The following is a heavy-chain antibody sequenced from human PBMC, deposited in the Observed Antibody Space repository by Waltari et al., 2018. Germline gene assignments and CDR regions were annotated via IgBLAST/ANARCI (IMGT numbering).Heavy chain of an antibody. D-gene: IGHD3-16*01. V-gene: IGHV3-9*01. J-gene: IGHJ4*02. CDR1: GFTFDDYA. CDR2: INWKSGNI. CDR3: AKDGGDGYNTRGFDY. Sequence: EVQLVESGGGLVQPGRSLRLSCAASGFTFDDYAMHWVRQAPGKGREGFEGINWKSGNIAYADSGKGRFTIARDNAKSSLYLQMNSLRAEDTALYYCAKDGGDGYNTRGFDYWGQGTLVTVSS.